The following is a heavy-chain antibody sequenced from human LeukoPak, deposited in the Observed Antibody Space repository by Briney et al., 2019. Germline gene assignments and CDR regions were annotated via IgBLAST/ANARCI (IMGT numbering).Heavy chain of an antibody. D-gene: IGHD3-22*01. CDR1: GGTFSSYA. Sequence: ASVKVSCKASGGTFSSYAISWVRQAPGQGLEWMGGIIPIFGTANYAQKFQGRVTITTNESTSTAYMELSSLRSEDTAVYYCARYSSGYYYVGAFDIWGQGTMVTVSS. V-gene: IGHV1-69*05. CDR2: IIPIFGTA. CDR3: ARYSSGYYYVGAFDI. J-gene: IGHJ3*02.